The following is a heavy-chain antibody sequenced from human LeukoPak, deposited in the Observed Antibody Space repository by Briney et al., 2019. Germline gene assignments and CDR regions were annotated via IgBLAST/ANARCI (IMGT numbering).Heavy chain of an antibody. CDR2: IKQDGSET. Sequence: GRSLRLSCAASGFTFSSYAMHWVRQAPGKGLEWVANIKQDGSETYYADSVKGRFTISRDNAKRSLYLQMNSLRAEDTAVYYCARDGELGSPADAFDIWGQGTMVTVSS. CDR1: GFTFSSYA. V-gene: IGHV3-7*01. CDR3: ARDGELGSPADAFDI. J-gene: IGHJ3*02. D-gene: IGHD1-26*01.